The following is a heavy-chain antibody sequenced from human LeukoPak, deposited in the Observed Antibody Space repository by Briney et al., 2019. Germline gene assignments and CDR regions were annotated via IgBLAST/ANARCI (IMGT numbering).Heavy chain of an antibody. CDR2: ISSSGSTI. CDR3: ARDQEGADGYNWFY. D-gene: IGHD5-24*01. J-gene: IGHJ4*02. V-gene: IGHV3-11*01. Sequence: GGSLRLSCAASGFTFSDYYMSWIRQAPGKGLEWVSYISSSGSTIYYADSVKGRSTISRDNAKNSLYLQMNSLGAEDTAVYYCARDQEGADGYNWFYWGQGTLVTVSS. CDR1: GFTFSDYY.